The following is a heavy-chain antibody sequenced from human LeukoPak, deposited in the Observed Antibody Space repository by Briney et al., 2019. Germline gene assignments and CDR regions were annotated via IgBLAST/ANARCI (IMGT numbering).Heavy chain of an antibody. CDR2: IYYSRST. CDR1: GGSISSGGYY. J-gene: IGHJ5*02. CDR3: ARVTMVRPFDP. Sequence: SETLSLTCTVSGGSISSGGYYWSWIRQHPGKGLEWIGYIYYSRSTYYNPSLKSRVTISVDTSKNQFSLKLSSVTAADTAVYYCARVTMVRPFDPWGQGTLVTVSS. V-gene: IGHV4-31*03. D-gene: IGHD3-10*01.